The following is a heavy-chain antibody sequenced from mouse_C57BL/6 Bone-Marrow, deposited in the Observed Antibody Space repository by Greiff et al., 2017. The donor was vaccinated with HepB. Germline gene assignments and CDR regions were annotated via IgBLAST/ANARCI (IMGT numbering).Heavy chain of an antibody. CDR1: GYTFTDYY. CDR2: INPYNGGT. Sequence: EVQLQQSGPVLVKPGASVKMSCKASGYTFTDYYMNWVKQSHGKSLEWIGVINPYNGGTSYNQKFKGKATLTVDKSSSTAYMDLNSLTSEDSAVYYCARVDYYGDYWGQGTTLTVSS. CDR3: ARVDYYGDY. D-gene: IGHD1-1*01. J-gene: IGHJ2*01. V-gene: IGHV1-19*01.